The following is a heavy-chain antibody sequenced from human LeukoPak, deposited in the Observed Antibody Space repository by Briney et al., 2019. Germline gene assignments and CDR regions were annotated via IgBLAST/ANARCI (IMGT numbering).Heavy chain of an antibody. CDR1: GFTFSAYS. Sequence: GGSLRLSCTASGFTFSAYSMNWVRQAPGKGLEWVSSISSSTTYIYYADSVKGRFTISRDNAKNLLYLQMNSLRAEDTAIYYCARENNMRYYDSSGYSSDYWGQGTLVTVS. D-gene: IGHD3-22*01. V-gene: IGHV3-21*01. J-gene: IGHJ4*02. CDR3: ARENNMRYYDSSGYSSDY. CDR2: ISSSTTYI.